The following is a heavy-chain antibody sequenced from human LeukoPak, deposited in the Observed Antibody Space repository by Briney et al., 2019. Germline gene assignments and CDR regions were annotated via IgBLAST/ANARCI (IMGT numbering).Heavy chain of an antibody. Sequence: KPGGSLRLSCAASGFTFSSYSMNWVRPAPGKRLEWVSSISSSSSYIYYADSVKGRFTISRDNAKNSLYLQMNSLRAEDTAVYYCARVNMGAVLDYWGQGTLVTVSS. D-gene: IGHD1-26*01. CDR1: GFTFSSYS. CDR3: ARVNMGAVLDY. CDR2: ISSSSSYI. J-gene: IGHJ4*02. V-gene: IGHV3-21*01.